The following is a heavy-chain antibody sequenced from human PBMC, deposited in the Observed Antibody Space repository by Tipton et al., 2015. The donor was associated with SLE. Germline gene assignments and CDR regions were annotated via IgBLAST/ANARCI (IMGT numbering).Heavy chain of an antibody. J-gene: IGHJ4*02. CDR3: ARALAGSGYFDLDY. Sequence: TLSLTCTVSSGSISSYYWSWIRQPPGKGLEWIGYIYYSGSTNYNPSLKSRVTISVDTSKNQFSLKLSSVTAADTAVYYCARALAGSGYFDLDYWGQGTLVTVSS. CDR1: SGSISSYY. D-gene: IGHD5-12*01. CDR2: IYYSGST. V-gene: IGHV4-59*08.